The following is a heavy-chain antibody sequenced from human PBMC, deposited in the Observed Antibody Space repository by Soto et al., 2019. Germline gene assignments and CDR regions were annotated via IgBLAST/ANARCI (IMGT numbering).Heavy chain of an antibody. D-gene: IGHD5-12*01. CDR1: GGSFNSFS. CDR2: IIPMSGRP. V-gene: IGHV1-69*06. J-gene: IGHJ5*02. Sequence: QVQLVQSGAEVKTPGSSVKVSCKASGGSFNSFSIDWVRQAPGQGLEWMGGIIPMSGRPNYAQRFQGRVTFSADKSTNAVYMEVNRLPYEDTAVYYCTRSGRESANWFDPWGQGTLVTVSS. CDR3: TRSGRESANWFDP.